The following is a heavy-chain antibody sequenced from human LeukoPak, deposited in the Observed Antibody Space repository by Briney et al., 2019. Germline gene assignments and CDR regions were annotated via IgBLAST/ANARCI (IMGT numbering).Heavy chain of an antibody. D-gene: IGHD3-22*01. CDR1: GYSISSGYY. Sequence: PSETLSLTCTVSGYSISSGYYWGWIRPPPGKVLEWIGIIYHSGSTYYNPSLKSRVTISVDTSKNQLYLKLSSVNAADTAVYYCARGRFDYYDSSGYYRHREYYYYYYYIGVWGKGTTVT. CDR3: ARGRFDYYDSSGYYRHREYYYYYYYIGV. J-gene: IGHJ6*03. CDR2: IYHSGST. V-gene: IGHV4-38-2*02.